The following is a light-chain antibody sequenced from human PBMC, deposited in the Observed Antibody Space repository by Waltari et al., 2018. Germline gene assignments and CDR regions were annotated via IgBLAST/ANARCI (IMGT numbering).Light chain of an antibody. CDR1: QSVLYSSTNKHY. Sequence: DIVMTQSPDSLAVSLGERATFNCKSSQSVLYSSTNKHYLTWYQPKPGQPPKLLIYEASTRETGVPDRFSGSGSGTDFTLTISSLQTEDVAVYYCQQYYSSPPAFGQGTKVEIK. CDR2: EAS. J-gene: IGKJ1*01. CDR3: QQYYSSPPA. V-gene: IGKV4-1*01.